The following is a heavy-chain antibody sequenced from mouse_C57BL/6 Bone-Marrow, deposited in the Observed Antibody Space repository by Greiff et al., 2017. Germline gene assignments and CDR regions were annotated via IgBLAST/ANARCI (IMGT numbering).Heavy chain of an antibody. CDR3: ASSTVVARDWYFDV. Sequence: QVQLKESGPGLVQPSQSLSITCTVSGFSLTSYGVHWVRQSPGKGLEWLGVIWSGGSTDYNAAFISRLSISKDNSKSQVFFKMNSLQADDTAIYYCASSTVVARDWYFDVWGTGTTVTVSS. CDR2: IWSGGST. V-gene: IGHV2-2*01. CDR1: GFSLTSYG. J-gene: IGHJ1*03. D-gene: IGHD1-1*01.